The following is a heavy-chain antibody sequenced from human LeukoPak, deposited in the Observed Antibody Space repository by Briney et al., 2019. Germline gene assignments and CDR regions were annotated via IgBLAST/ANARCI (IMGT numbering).Heavy chain of an antibody. V-gene: IGHV3-21*01. D-gene: IGHD4-17*01. J-gene: IGHJ6*02. Sequence: PGGSLRLSCAASGFTFDDYAMHWVRQAPGKGLEWVSSISSSSSYIYYADSVKGRFTISRDNAKNSLYLQMNSLRAEDTAVYYCARDFGTTVTTLYFGYYYGMDVWGQGTTVTVSS. CDR1: GFTFDDYA. CDR2: ISSSSSYI. CDR3: ARDFGTTVTTLYFGYYYGMDV.